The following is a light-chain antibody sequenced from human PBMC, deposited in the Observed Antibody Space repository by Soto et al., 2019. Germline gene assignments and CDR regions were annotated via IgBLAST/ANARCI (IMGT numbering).Light chain of an antibody. CDR2: ENN. CDR3: GTWDSSRSGPV. Sequence: QSVLTQPPSVSAAPGQKVTISCSGSSSNIGNNYVSWYQQLPGTAPKLLIYENNRRPSGIPDRFSGSKSGTSATLGITGLQTVDEADYYCGTWDSSRSGPVFGTGTKVTVL. J-gene: IGLJ1*01. V-gene: IGLV1-51*02. CDR1: SSNIGNNY.